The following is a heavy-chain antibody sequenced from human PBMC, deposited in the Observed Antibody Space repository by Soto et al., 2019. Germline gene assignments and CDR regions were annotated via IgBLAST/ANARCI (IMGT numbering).Heavy chain of an antibody. Sequence: SETLSLTCAVYGGSFSGYYWSWIRQPPGKGLEWIGEINHSGSTNYNPSLKSRVTISVDTSKNQFSLKLSPVTAADTAVYYCARIPVDTSMIYWLDPWGQGTLVTVS. CDR1: GGSFSGYY. CDR3: ARIPVDTSMIYWLDP. CDR2: INHSGST. J-gene: IGHJ5*02. V-gene: IGHV4-34*01. D-gene: IGHD5-18*01.